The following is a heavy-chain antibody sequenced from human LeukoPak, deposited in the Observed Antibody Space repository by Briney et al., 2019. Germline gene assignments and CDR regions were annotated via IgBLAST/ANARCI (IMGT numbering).Heavy chain of an antibody. D-gene: IGHD3-9*01. Sequence: GGSLRLSCAASEFSFSSYPMHWVRQAPGKGLEWVSSISSSSSYIYYADSVKGRFTISRDNAKNSLYLQMNSLRAEDTAVYYRARGIQSNDWDYWGQGTLVTVSS. J-gene: IGHJ4*02. CDR1: EFSFSSYP. V-gene: IGHV3-21*01. CDR3: ARGIQSNDWDY. CDR2: ISSSSSYI.